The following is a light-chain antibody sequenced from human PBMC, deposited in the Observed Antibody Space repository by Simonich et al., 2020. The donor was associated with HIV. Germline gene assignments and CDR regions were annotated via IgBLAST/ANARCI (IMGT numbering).Light chain of an antibody. CDR3: SSYTSRSTPV. Sequence: QSALTQPASVSGSPGQSITISCTGTSSDLGGYNYVSWYQQHPGKAPKLMIYAVSNRPSGVSNRFSGSKSFNTASLTISGLQAEDEADYYCSSYTSRSTPVFGGGTKLTVL. CDR2: AVS. V-gene: IGLV2-14*01. J-gene: IGLJ2*01. CDR1: SSDLGGYNY.